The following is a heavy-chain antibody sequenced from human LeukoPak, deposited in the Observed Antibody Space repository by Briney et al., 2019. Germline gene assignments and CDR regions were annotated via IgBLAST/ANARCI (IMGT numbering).Heavy chain of an antibody. CDR1: GYTFTSYG. J-gene: IGHJ6*04. D-gene: IGHD3-9*01. CDR2: ISAYNGNT. V-gene: IGHV1-18*04. CDR3: ARDTDYDILTGYYNVVDFYGMDV. Sequence: ASVKVSCKASGYTFTSYGISWVRQAPGQGLEWMGWISAYNGNTNYAQKLQGRVTMTTDTSTSTAYMELRSLRSDDTAVHYCARDTDYDILTGYYNVVDFYGMDVWGKGTTVTVSS.